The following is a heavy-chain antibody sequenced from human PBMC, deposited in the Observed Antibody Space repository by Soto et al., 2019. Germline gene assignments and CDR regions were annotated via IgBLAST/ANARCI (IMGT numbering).Heavy chain of an antibody. V-gene: IGHV1-2*04. J-gene: IGHJ6*02. Sequence: ASVKVSCKASGYSFTDYHIHWVRQAPGQGLEWLGRINPKSGGTSTAQRFQGWVTMTTDTSISTASMELTRLTSDGTAIYYCARGDSTDCSNGVCSFFYNHDMDVWGQGTTVTVSS. CDR3: ARGDSTDCSNGVCSFFYNHDMDV. D-gene: IGHD2-8*01. CDR1: GYSFTDYH. CDR2: INPKSGGT.